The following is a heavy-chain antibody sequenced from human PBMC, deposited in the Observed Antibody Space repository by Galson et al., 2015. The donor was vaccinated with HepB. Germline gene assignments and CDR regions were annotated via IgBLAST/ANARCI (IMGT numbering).Heavy chain of an antibody. D-gene: IGHD2-2*01. Sequence: SLRLSCAASGFTFSSYAMSWVRQAPGKGLEWVSAISGSGGSTYYADSVKGRFTISRDNSKNTLYLQMNSLRAEDTAVYYCAKAGYCSSTSCYPSPGFVYSYFDLWGRGTLVTVSS. V-gene: IGHV3-23*01. CDR3: AKAGYCSSTSCYPSPGFVYSYFDL. J-gene: IGHJ2*01. CDR2: ISGSGGST. CDR1: GFTFSSYA.